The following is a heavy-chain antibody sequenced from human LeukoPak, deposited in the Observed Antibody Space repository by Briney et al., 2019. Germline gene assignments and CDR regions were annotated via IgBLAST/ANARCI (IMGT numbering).Heavy chain of an antibody. Sequence: GASVKVSCKASGGTFSSYAISWVRQAPGQGLEWTGGIIPIFGTANYAQKFQGRVTITADESTSTAYMELSSLRSEDTPVYYCASAGYSSSWPENYYYYGMDVWGQGTTVTVSS. CDR2: IIPIFGTA. D-gene: IGHD6-13*01. J-gene: IGHJ6*02. CDR1: GGTFSSYA. CDR3: ASAGYSSSWPENYYYYGMDV. V-gene: IGHV1-69*13.